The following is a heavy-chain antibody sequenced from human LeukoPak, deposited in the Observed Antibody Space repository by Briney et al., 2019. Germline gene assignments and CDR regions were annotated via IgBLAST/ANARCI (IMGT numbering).Heavy chain of an antibody. CDR1: GFTFSSYS. D-gene: IGHD3-10*01. V-gene: IGHV3-21*01. CDR2: ISSSSSYI. CDR3: ARELVLLWFGENNWFGP. Sequence: PGGSLRLSCAASGFTFSSYSMNWVRQAPGKGLEWVSSISSSSSYIYYADSVKGRFTISRDNAKNSLYLQMNSLRDEDTAVYYCARELVLLWFGENNWFGPWGQGTLVTVSS. J-gene: IGHJ5*02.